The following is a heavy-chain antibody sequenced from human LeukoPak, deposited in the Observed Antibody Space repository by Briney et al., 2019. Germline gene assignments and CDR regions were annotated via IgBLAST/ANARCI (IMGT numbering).Heavy chain of an antibody. V-gene: IGHV4-38-2*02. CDR1: GYSINSGYY. Sequence: SETLSLTCTVSGYSINSGYYWGWIRQPPGKGLEWIGSIDHSGTTYYNPSLKSRVTISVDTSKNEFSLKLTSVTAADTAVYYCARDDETGYVGNAFDSWGQGTMVTVSS. CDR3: ARDDETGYVGNAFDS. CDR2: IDHSGTT. D-gene: IGHD5-12*01. J-gene: IGHJ3*02.